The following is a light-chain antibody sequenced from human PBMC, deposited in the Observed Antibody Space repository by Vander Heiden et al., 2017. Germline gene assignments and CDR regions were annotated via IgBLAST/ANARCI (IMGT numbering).Light chain of an antibody. CDR3: TSYTSSSLV. Sequence: QSALTQPASVSGSPGQSRTISCTGTSSDVGGYNDVSWNQQHPGKALILMMYEVSNRPSGVSNRFSGSKSGTTASLTISGLQAEDDAYYYCTSYTSSSLVFGGGTKLTCL. J-gene: IGLJ2*01. CDR1: SSDVGGYND. V-gene: IGLV2-14*01. CDR2: EVS.